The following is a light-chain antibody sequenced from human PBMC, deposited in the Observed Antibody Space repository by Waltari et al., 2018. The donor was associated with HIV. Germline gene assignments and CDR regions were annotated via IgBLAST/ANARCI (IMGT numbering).Light chain of an antibody. J-gene: IGLJ1*01. V-gene: IGLV2-11*01. CDR1: SSGVTYHNP. Sequence: QSALTQPRSVSGSPGQSVTISCSGASSGVTYHNPVSWYKHHPGKAPKLIIYDVTKGPSGVPDRFSGSKSGNTASLTISGLQAEDEADYYCFSYGGSLHVFGTGTEVTVL. CDR3: FSYGGSLHV. CDR2: DVT.